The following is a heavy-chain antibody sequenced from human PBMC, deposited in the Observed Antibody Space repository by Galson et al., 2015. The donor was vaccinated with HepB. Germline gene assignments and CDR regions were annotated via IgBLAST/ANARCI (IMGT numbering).Heavy chain of an antibody. CDR1: GYTFTGYY. D-gene: IGHD2-2*01. Sequence: SVKVSCKASGYTFTGYYIHWVRQAPGQGLEWMGRINPKNGGANYVQKFQGRLTMTRDTSINTVYMELSGLRSDDTAIYYCDGGTCCPPGMNVWGQGITVIVS. CDR2: INPKNGGA. CDR3: DGGTCCPPGMNV. V-gene: IGHV1-2*06. J-gene: IGHJ6*02.